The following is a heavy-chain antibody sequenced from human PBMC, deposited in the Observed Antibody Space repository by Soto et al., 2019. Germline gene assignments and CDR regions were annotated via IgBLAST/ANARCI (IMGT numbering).Heavy chain of an antibody. CDR1: GYSISSGYY. CDR3: ARSWYRGYNWFDP. J-gene: IGHJ5*02. D-gene: IGHD6-13*01. Sequence: PSETLSLTCAVSGYSISSGYYWGWIRQPPGKGLEWIGSIYHSGSTYYNPSLKSRVTISVDTSKNQFSLKLSSVTAADTAVYYCARSWYRGYNWFDPLGQGTLVTVSS. V-gene: IGHV4-38-2*01. CDR2: IYHSGST.